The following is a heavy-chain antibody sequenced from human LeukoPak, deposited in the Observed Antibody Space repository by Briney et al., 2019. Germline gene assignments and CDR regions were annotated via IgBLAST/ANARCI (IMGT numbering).Heavy chain of an antibody. J-gene: IGHJ6*03. V-gene: IGHV1-2*02. D-gene: IGHD2-2*01. CDR1: GYTFTSYY. Sequence: GASVKVSCKASGYTFTSYYMHWVRQAPGQGLEWMGWINPNSGGTNYAQKFQGRVTMTRDTSISTAYMELSRLRSDDTAVYYCARLIVVPAAYYYYYYMDVWGKGTTATVSS. CDR2: INPNSGGT. CDR3: ARLIVVPAAYYYYYYMDV.